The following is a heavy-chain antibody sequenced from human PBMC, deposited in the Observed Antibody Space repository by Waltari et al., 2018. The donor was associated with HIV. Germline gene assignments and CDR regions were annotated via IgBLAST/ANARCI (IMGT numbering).Heavy chain of an antibody. D-gene: IGHD3-16*01. J-gene: IGHJ4*02. CDR3: AKEMLGGYFDY. CDR1: GFTFSDSA. Sequence: EVQMVESGGGLVQPGGSLRLSCATSGFTFSDSAMDWVRQAPGKGREWICAITTVGGTYYADSMEGRFTISRDNSKNTVYLQMNSLRLDDTAIYYCAKEMLGGYFDYGGQGTLVTVSS. CDR2: ITTVGGT. V-gene: IGHV3-23*04.